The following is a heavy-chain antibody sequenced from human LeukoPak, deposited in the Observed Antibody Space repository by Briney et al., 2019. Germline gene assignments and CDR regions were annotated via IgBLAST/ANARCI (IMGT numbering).Heavy chain of an antibody. D-gene: IGHD3-22*01. CDR2: IRYDGSNK. CDR3: AKEGNYDSSFDY. CDR1: GLTFSSYG. V-gene: IGHV3-30*02. Sequence: PGGSLRLSCAASGLTFSSYGMHWVRQAPGKGLEWVAFIRYDGSNKYYADSVKGRFTISRDNSKNTLYLQMNSLRAEDTAVYYCAKEGNYDSSFDYWGQGTLVTVSS. J-gene: IGHJ4*02.